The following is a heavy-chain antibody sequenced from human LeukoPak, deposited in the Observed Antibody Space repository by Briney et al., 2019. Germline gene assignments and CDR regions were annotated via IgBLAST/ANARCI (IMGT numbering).Heavy chain of an antibody. CDR3: ARVTGTTTTYYYMDV. CDR2: IIPIFGTA. CDR1: GGTFSSYA. D-gene: IGHD1-7*01. V-gene: IGHV1-69*13. Sequence: GASVKVSCKASGGTFSSYAISWVRQAPGQGLEWMGGIIPIFGTANYAQKFQGRVTITADESTSTAYMELSSLRSEDTAVYYCARVTGTTTTYYYMDVWGKGTTVTVSS. J-gene: IGHJ6*03.